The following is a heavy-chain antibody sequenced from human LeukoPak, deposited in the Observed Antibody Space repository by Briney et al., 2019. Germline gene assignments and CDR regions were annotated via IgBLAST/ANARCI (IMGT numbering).Heavy chain of an antibody. CDR3: ARDGPYCSSTSCHRPPDY. CDR1: GFTFSSYS. V-gene: IGHV3-48*01. Sequence: GGSLRLSCAASGFTFSSYSMNWVRQAPGKGLEWVSYISSSSSTIYYADSVQGRFTISRDNAKNSLYLQMNSLRAEDTAVYYCARDGPYCSSTSCHRPPDYWGQGTLVTVSS. D-gene: IGHD2-2*01. J-gene: IGHJ4*02. CDR2: ISSSSSTI.